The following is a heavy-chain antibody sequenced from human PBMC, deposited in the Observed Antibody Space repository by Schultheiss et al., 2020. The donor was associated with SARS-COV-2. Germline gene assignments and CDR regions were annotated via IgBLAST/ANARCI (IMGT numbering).Heavy chain of an antibody. V-gene: IGHV3-21*01. Sequence: GGSLRLSCAASGFTFSSYDMHWVRQATGKGLEWVSSISSSSSYTNYADSVKGRFTISRDNSKNTLYLQMNSLRAEDTAVYYCARDLGAAAGDAFDIWGQGTMVTVSS. CDR1: GFTFSSYD. CDR3: ARDLGAAAGDAFDI. CDR2: ISSSSSYT. D-gene: IGHD6-13*01. J-gene: IGHJ3*02.